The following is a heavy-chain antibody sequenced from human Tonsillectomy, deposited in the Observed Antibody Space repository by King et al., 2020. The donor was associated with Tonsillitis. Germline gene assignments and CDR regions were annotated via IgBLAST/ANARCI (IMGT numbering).Heavy chain of an antibody. CDR2: IYYSGST. V-gene: IGHV4-59*01. J-gene: IGHJ6*02. D-gene: IGHD3-3*01. CDR3: ARAYYDFWSGYYYYYGMDV. CDR1: GGSISSYY. Sequence: VQLQESGPGLVKPSETLSLTCTVSGGSISSYYWSWLRQPPGKGLEWIGYIYYSGSTNYNPSLKSRVTISVDTSKNQFSLKLSSVTAADTAVYYCARAYYDFWSGYYYYYGMDVWGQGTTVTVSS.